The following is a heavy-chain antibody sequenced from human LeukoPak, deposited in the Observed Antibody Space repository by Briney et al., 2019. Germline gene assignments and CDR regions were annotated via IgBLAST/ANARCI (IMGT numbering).Heavy chain of an antibody. V-gene: IGHV3-23*01. CDR1: GFTFSTYS. CDR3: AKWADY. J-gene: IGHJ4*02. CDR2: IGATVGKT. Sequence: PGGSLRLSCAASGFTFSTYSMTWVRQAPGRGLEWVSTIGATVGKTHYADSVKGRFTISRDNSKNTMYLQMDSLRAEDTAVYYCAKWADYWGQGTLVTVSS.